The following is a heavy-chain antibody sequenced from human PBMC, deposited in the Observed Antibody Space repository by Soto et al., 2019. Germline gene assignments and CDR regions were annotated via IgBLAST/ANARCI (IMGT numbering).Heavy chain of an antibody. J-gene: IGHJ6*04. D-gene: IGHD3-10*01. CDR3: ARDLYGSGSGYPEEMDV. V-gene: IGHV1-18*01. Sequence: ASVRVSCKASGYTFTSYGISWVRQAPGQGLEWMGWISAYNGNTNYAQKLQGRVTMTTDTSTSTAYMELRSLRSDDTAVYYCARDLYGSGSGYPEEMDVRGKGTTVTVSS. CDR1: GYTFTSYG. CDR2: ISAYNGNT.